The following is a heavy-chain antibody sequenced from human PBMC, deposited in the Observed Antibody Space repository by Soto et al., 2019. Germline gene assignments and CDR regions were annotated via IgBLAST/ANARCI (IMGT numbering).Heavy chain of an antibody. J-gene: IGHJ4*02. V-gene: IGHV4-59*01. Sequence: QVQLQESGPGLVKPSESLSLTCAVSGGSISSYYWSWIRQPPGKGLEWIGYIYYSGSTNYNPSLKSRVTISVDTSKTQFSLKLTSATAADTAVYYCARSRYTSGWWTPPFDYWGQGTLVTVSS. CDR1: GGSISSYY. CDR2: IYYSGST. D-gene: IGHD6-19*01. CDR3: ARSRYTSGWWTPPFDY.